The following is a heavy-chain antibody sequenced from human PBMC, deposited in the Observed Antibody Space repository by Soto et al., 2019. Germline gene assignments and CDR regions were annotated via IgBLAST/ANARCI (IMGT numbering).Heavy chain of an antibody. Sequence: WSLRLSCAASGFTFSSYAMSWVRQAPGKGLEWVSAISGSGGSTYYADSVKGRFTISRDNSKNTLYLQMNSLRAEDTAVYYCAKGSITMIVVVITAEYFQHWGQGTLVTVSS. CDR1: GFTFSSYA. J-gene: IGHJ1*01. CDR2: ISGSGGST. V-gene: IGHV3-23*01. D-gene: IGHD3-22*01. CDR3: AKGSITMIVVVITAEYFQH.